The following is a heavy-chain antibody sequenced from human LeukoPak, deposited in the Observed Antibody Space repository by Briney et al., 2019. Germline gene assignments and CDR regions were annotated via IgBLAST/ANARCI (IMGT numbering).Heavy chain of an antibody. Sequence: PGGSLSLSCTASGFTFSSYSMNWVRQAPGKGLEWASYISSSSSTIYYADSVKGRFTISRDNAKNSLYLQMNSLRAEDTAVYYCARERHSSGWHAAWGQGTLVTVSS. J-gene: IGHJ4*02. CDR1: GFTFSSYS. V-gene: IGHV3-48*01. CDR2: ISSSSSTI. D-gene: IGHD6-19*01. CDR3: ARERHSSGWHAA.